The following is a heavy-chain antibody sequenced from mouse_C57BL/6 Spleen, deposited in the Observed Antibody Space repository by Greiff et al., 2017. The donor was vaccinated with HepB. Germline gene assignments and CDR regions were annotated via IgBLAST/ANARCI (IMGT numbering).Heavy chain of an antibody. CDR2: IYPGGGYT. J-gene: IGHJ2*01. Sequence: QVQLQQSGAELVRPGTSVKMSCKASGYTFTNYWIGWAKQRPGHGLEWIGDIYPGGGYTNYNEKFKGKATLTADKSSSTAYMQFSSLTSEDSAIYYCARIYYYGSSYVGRDYWGQGTTLTVSS. CDR3: ARIYYYGSSYVGRDY. CDR1: GYTFTNYW. V-gene: IGHV1-63*01. D-gene: IGHD1-1*01.